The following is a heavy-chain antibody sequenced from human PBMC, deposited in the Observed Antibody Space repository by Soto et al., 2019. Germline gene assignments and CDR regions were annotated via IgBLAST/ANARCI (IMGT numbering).Heavy chain of an antibody. CDR2: IIPILGIA. Sequence: VQLVQSGAEVKKPGSSVKVSCKACGGTFSSYTISWVRQAPGQGLEWMGRIIPILGIANYAQKFQGRVTITADKSTSTAYMELSSLRSEDTAVYYCARGEQLVGYFDYWGQGTLVTVSS. CDR3: ARGEQLVGYFDY. D-gene: IGHD6-6*01. V-gene: IGHV1-69*02. J-gene: IGHJ4*02. CDR1: GGTFSSYT.